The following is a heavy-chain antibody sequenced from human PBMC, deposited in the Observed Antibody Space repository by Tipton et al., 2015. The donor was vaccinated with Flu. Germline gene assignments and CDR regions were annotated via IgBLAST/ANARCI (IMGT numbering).Heavy chain of an antibody. D-gene: IGHD6-13*01. V-gene: IGHV3-7*01. CDR1: GFTFSSYW. J-gene: IGHJ4*02. CDR2: IKQDGSEK. CDR3: ARDPYSSSWADY. Sequence: SLRLSCAASGFTFSSYWMNWVRQAPGKGMEWVANIKQDGSEKYYVDSLKGRFTIARDNAKNSLYLQMNGLSAEDTAVYYCARDPYSSSWADYWGQGTLVTVSS.